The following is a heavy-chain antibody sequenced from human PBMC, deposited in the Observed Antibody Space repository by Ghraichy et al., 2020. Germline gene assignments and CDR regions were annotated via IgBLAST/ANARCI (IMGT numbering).Heavy chain of an antibody. J-gene: IGHJ3*02. CDR1: GDSVSSNSAA. CDR2: TYYRSKWYN. CDR3: ARDGCSGGSCYLRAFDI. D-gene: IGHD2-15*01. V-gene: IGHV6-1*01. Sequence: SQTLSLTCAISGDSVSSNSAAWNWIRQSPSRGLEWLGRTYYRSKWYNDYAVSVKSRITINPDTSKNQFSLQLNSVTPEDTAVYYCARDGCSGGSCYLRAFDIWGQGTMVTVSS.